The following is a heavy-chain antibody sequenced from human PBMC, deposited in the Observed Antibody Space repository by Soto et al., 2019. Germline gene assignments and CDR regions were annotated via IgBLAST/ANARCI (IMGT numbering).Heavy chain of an antibody. V-gene: IGHV4-39*01. Sequence: SETLSLTCTVSGGSISSSSYYWGWIRQPPGKGLEWIGSIYYSGSTYYNPSLKSRVTISVDTSKNQFSLKLSSVTAADTAVYYCARLVIGIAVAGTVFDYWGQGTLVTVSS. D-gene: IGHD6-19*01. CDR2: IYYSGST. J-gene: IGHJ4*02. CDR3: ARLVIGIAVAGTVFDY. CDR1: GGSISSSSYY.